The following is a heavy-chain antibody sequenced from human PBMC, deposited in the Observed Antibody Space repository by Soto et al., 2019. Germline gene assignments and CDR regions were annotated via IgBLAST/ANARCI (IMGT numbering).Heavy chain of an antibody. V-gene: IGHV1-3*01. J-gene: IGHJ6*02. CDR2: INAGNGNT. D-gene: IGHD3-9*01. CDR1: GYTFTSYA. CDR3: AKELQDILTFYYLDYYYYGMDV. Sequence: DSVKVSCKASGYTFTSYAMHWVRQAPGQRLEWMGWINAGNGNTKYSQKFQGRVTITRDTSASTAYMELSSLRSEDTAVYYCAKELQDILTFYYLDYYYYGMDVCGQRSTVPVS.